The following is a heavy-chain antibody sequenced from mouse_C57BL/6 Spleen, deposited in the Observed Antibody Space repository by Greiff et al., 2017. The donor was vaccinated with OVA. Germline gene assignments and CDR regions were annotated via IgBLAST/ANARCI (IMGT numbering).Heavy chain of an antibody. CDR3: ARKNYYGSSPWFAY. CDR2: ISSGSSTI. Sequence: EVQVVESGGGLVKPGGSLKLSCAASGFTFSDYGMHWVRQAPEKGLEWVAYISSGSSTIYYADTVKGRFTISRDNAKNTLFLQMTSLRSEDTAMYYGARKNYYGSSPWFAYWGQGTLVTVSA. D-gene: IGHD1-1*01. V-gene: IGHV5-17*01. CDR1: GFTFSDYG. J-gene: IGHJ3*01.